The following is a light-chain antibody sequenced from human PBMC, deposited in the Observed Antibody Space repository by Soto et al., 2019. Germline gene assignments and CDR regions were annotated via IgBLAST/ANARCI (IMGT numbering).Light chain of an antibody. CDR3: TSYTSGSTPVI. CDR1: SGDVGGYNY. V-gene: IGLV2-14*01. Sequence: QSALTQPASVSGSPGQSITISCTGTSGDVGGYNYVSWYQHHPGKAPRLMIYEVSNRPSGVSNRFSGSKSGNTASLTISGLQTEDEADYYCTSYTSGSTPVIFGGGTMLTVL. J-gene: IGLJ2*01. CDR2: EVS.